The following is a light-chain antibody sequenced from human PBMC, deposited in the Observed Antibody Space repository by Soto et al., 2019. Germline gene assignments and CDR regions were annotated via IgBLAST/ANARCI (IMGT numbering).Light chain of an antibody. CDR1: QSVSSSY. CDR3: QQYGSSPGT. CDR2: GAS. J-gene: IGKJ1*01. Sequence: EIVLTQSPGTLSLSPGERATLSCRASQSVSSSYLAWYQQKPGQAPGLLIYGASSRATGIPDRFSGSGSGTDFTLTISRLEPEDFVVYYCQQYGSSPGTFGQGNKVEIK. V-gene: IGKV3-20*01.